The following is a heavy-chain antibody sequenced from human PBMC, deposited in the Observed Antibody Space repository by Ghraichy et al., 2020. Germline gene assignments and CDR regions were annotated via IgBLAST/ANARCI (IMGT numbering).Heavy chain of an antibody. J-gene: IGHJ6*02. Sequence: GGSLRLSCAASGFTFSSYSMNWVRQAPGKGLEWVSSISSSSSYIYYADSVKGRFTISRDNAKNSLYLQMNSLRAEDTAVYYCARDLGPWLVQDYYYYGMDVWGQGTTVTVSS. V-gene: IGHV3-21*01. CDR2: ISSSSSYI. CDR1: GFTFSSYS. CDR3: ARDLGPWLVQDYYYYGMDV. D-gene: IGHD6-19*01.